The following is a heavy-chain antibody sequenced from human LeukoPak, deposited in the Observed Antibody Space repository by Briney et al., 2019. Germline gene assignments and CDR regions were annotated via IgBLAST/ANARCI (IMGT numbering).Heavy chain of an antibody. CDR1: GYTFTSYD. D-gene: IGHD3-22*01. J-gene: IGHJ4*02. CDR3: ARIRYDSSGYYVDY. Sequence: ASVKVSCKASGYTFTSYDINWVRQATGQGLEWMGWMNPNSGNTGYAQKFQGRVTMTRNASISTAYMELSSLRSEDTAVYYCARIRYDSSGYYVDYWGQGTLVTVSS. V-gene: IGHV1-8*01. CDR2: MNPNSGNT.